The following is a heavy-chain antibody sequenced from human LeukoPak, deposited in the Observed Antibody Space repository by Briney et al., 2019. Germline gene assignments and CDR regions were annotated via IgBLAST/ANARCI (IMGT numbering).Heavy chain of an antibody. V-gene: IGHV1-2*02. Sequence: ASVKVSCKASGYAFTDYYIHWVRQAPGLGLEWMGWINPNTGGPIYAQRFQGRVTLTRDTSVTTVYMEVSSLTSDDTAVYYCARGPILGLDYWGQGTLVTVS. CDR1: GYAFTDYY. CDR3: ARGPILGLDY. J-gene: IGHJ4*02. CDR2: INPNTGGP. D-gene: IGHD3-16*01.